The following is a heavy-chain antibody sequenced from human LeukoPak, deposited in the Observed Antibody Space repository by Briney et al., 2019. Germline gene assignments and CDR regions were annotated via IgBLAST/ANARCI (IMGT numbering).Heavy chain of an antibody. CDR2: ISSRGSTI. J-gene: IGHJ4*02. CDR3: ARELRGGNFVY. Sequence: GGSLRLSCAASGFTFSTYEMNWVRQAPGKGLEWVSYISSRGSTIYYADPVKGRFTISRDNAKNSLYLQMNSLRAEDTAVYYCARELRGGNFVYWGQGTLVTVSS. CDR1: GFTFSTYE. V-gene: IGHV3-48*03. D-gene: IGHD3-10*01.